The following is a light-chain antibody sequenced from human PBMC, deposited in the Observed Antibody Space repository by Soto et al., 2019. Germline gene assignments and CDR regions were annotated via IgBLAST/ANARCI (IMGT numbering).Light chain of an antibody. V-gene: IGKV3-11*01. CDR1: QSVSSY. Sequence: EIVLTQSPATLSLCPGERATLSCRASQSVSSYLAWYQQKPGQAPRLLIYDASNRATGIPARFSGSGSGTDFTLTISSLEPEDCAVYYCQQRSNWPQNTFGQGTKLEIK. J-gene: IGKJ2*01. CDR3: QQRSNWPQNT. CDR2: DAS.